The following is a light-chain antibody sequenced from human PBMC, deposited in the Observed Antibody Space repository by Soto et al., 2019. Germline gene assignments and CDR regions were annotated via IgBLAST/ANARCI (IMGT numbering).Light chain of an antibody. CDR3: QQTYTSRIT. CDR2: AAS. CDR1: QSISSY. J-gene: IGKJ5*01. Sequence: DIQMTQSPSSLSASVGDRVTITCRASQSISSYLSWYQQTPGKAPKLLIFAASSLQSGVPSRFSGSGSGTDFTLTVSNLQPEDFATYYCQQTYTSRITFGLGTRLEI. V-gene: IGKV1-39*01.